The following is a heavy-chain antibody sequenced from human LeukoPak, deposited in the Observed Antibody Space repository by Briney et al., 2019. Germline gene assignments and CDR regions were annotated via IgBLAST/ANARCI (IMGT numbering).Heavy chain of an antibody. CDR1: GFTFSSYS. J-gene: IGHJ4*02. CDR2: ISSSSSTI. CDR3: ARAKVYGY. D-gene: IGHD5/OR15-5a*01. Sequence: PGGSLRLSCAASGFTFSSYSMNWVRQAPGKGLEWVSYISSSSSTIYYADSAKGRFTISRDNAKNSLYLQMNSLRAEDTAVYYCARAKVYGYWGQGTLVTVSS. V-gene: IGHV3-48*01.